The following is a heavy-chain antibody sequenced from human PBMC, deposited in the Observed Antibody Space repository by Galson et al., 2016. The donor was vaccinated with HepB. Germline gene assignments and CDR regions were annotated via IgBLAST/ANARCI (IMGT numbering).Heavy chain of an antibody. V-gene: IGHV5-51*01. CDR1: GYKFTGKW. Sequence: QSGAEVKKPGESLKISCTTSGYKFTGKWIGWVRQKPGKGLEWMGIIYPGDSDTRYSPSFQGQVTISADLSITTAYLQWNSLKASDTAIYYCARGGVTGTHGGYWGQGTLVTVSS. CDR3: ARGGVTGTHGGY. D-gene: IGHD1-1*01. J-gene: IGHJ4*02. CDR2: IYPGDSDT.